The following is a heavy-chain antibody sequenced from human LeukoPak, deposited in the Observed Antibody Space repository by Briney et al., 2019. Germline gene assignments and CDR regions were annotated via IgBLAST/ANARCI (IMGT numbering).Heavy chain of an antibody. CDR3: SRGTYYHDSAL. Sequence: GGSLRLSCAASGFTFSDYYMSWIRQAPGKGLEWVSYISSSGSTIYYADSVKGRFTISRDNAKNSLYLQMNSLKTEDTAVYYCSRGTYYHDSALWGQGTLVTVSS. D-gene: IGHD3-22*01. V-gene: IGHV3-11*01. J-gene: IGHJ4*02. CDR2: ISSSGSTI. CDR1: GFTFSDYY.